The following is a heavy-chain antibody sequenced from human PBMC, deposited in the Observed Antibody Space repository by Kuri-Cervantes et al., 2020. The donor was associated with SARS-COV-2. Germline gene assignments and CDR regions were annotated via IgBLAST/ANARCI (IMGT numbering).Heavy chain of an antibody. CDR2: FDPEDGET. J-gene: IGHJ4*02. D-gene: IGHD2-2*01. V-gene: IGHV1-24*01. CDR1: GYTLTELS. CDR3: ATLRGYCSSTSCPDY. Sequence: ASVKVSCKVSGYTLTELSMHWVRQAPGKGLEWMGGFDPEDGETIYAQKFQGRVTMTEGTSTDTAYMELSSLRSEDTAVYYCATLRGYCSSTSCPDYWGQGTLVTVSS.